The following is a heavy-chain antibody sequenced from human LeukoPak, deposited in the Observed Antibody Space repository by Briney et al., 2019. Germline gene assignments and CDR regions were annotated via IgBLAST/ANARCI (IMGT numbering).Heavy chain of an antibody. CDR1: GGTFSSYA. CDR2: ISAYNGHT. D-gene: IGHD2-2*01. J-gene: IGHJ4*02. Sequence: ASVKVSCKASGGTFSSYAITWVRQAPGQGLEWMGWISAYNGHTKYPQKLQGRVTMTTDTSTSTAYMELRSLRSDDTAVYYCARDVGEYCSSTNCYASHYWGQGTLVTVSS. V-gene: IGHV1-18*01. CDR3: ARDVGEYCSSTNCYASHY.